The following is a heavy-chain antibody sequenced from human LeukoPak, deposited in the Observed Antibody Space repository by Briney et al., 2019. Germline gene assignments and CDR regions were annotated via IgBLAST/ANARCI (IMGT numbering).Heavy chain of an antibody. CDR2: IYYSGST. D-gene: IGHD4-17*01. CDR3: ASHDYGDLYFDY. V-gene: IGHV4-31*03. J-gene: IGHJ4*02. Sequence: PSETLSLTCTVSGGSISSGGYYWSWIRQHPGKGLEWIGYIYYSGSTYYNPSLKSRVTTSVDTSKNQFSLKLSSVTAADTAVYYCASHDYGDLYFDYWGQGTLVTVSS. CDR1: GGSISSGGYY.